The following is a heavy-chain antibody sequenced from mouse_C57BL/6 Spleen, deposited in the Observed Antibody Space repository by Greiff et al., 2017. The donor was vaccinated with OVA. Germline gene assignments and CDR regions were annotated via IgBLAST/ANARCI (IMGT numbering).Heavy chain of an antibody. CDR2: IDPSDSYT. J-gene: IGHJ3*01. D-gene: IGHD3-2*02. Sequence: QVQLQQSGAELVKPGASVKLSCKASGYTFTSYWMQWVKQRPGQGLEWIGEIDPSDSYTNYNQKFKGKATLTVDTSSSTAYMQLSSLTSEDSAVYYCARSTAQAGVYWGQGTLVTVSA. V-gene: IGHV1-50*01. CDR3: ARSTAQAGVY. CDR1: GYTFTSYW.